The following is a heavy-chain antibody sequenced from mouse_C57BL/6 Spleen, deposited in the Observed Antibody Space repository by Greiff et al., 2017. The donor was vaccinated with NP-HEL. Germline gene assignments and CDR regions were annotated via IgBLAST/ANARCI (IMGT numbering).Heavy chain of an antibody. Sequence: QVQLKQPGAELVKPGASVKMSCKASGYTFTSYWITWVKQRPGQGLEWIGDIYPGSGSTNYNEKFKSKATLTVDTSSSTAYMQLSSLTSEDSAVYYCARGYYGSSYDYWGQGTTLTVSS. CDR1: GYTFTSYW. CDR3: ARGYYGSSYDY. J-gene: IGHJ2*01. D-gene: IGHD1-1*01. V-gene: IGHV1-55*01. CDR2: IYPGSGST.